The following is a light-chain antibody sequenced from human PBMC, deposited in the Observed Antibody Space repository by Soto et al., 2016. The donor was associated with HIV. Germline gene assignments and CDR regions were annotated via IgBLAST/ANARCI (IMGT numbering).Light chain of an antibody. CDR1: QGIGNE. Sequence: DIQMTQSPPSLSASVGDRVSITCRSSQGIGNELGWYQQKPGRAPKRLIYLISTLQSGVPSRFSGSGSGTEFTLTISSLQPEDFTTYYCLQYNNYPWAFGQGTQGGNQT. CDR3: LQYNNYPWA. V-gene: IGKV1-17*01. J-gene: IGKJ1*01. CDR2: LIS.